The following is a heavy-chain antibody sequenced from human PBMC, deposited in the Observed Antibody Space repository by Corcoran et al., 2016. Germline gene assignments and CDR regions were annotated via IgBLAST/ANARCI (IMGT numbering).Heavy chain of an antibody. CDR3: AELREGRRSYYGMDV. V-gene: IGHV5-51*01. Sequence: EVQLVQSGAEVKKPGESLKISCKGSGYSFTSYWIGWVRQMPGKGLEWMGIIYPGDSDTRYSPSFQGQVTISADKSISTAYLQWSSLKASDTAMYYWAELREGRRSYYGMDVWGQGTTVTVSS. D-gene: IGHD1-7*01. CDR1: GYSFTSYW. CDR2: IYPGDSDT. J-gene: IGHJ6*02.